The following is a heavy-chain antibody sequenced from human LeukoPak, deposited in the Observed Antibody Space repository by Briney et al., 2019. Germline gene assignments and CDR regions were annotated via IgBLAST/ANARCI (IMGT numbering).Heavy chain of an antibody. CDR1: GASITNSLYY. D-gene: IGHD6-19*01. V-gene: IGHV4-39*07. J-gene: IGHJ5*02. CDR2: VYYTGST. Sequence: SETLSLTCTVSGASITNSLYYWGWIRQPPGKGLEWIATVYYTGSTYYNPSLKSRVTISLDTSKNQFSLKLTSMTAADTAVYYCASVRGYSSGWYASGFDPWGQGTLVTVSS. CDR3: ASVRGYSSGWYASGFDP.